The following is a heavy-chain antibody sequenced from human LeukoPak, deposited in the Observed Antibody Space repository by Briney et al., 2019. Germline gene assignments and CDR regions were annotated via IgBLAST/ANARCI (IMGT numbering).Heavy chain of an antibody. CDR1: GFTFSNYA. V-gene: IGHV3-23*01. CDR3: AKWGDFDVLTGYYVPDF. D-gene: IGHD3-9*01. Sequence: RGSLRLSCAASGFTFSNYAMSWVRQAPGKGLEWVSAITGSGGNTYYADSVKGRFTISRDNSKNTLYLQMNSLRDEDTAVYYCAKWGDFDVLTGYYVPDFWGQGTLVTVSS. J-gene: IGHJ4*02. CDR2: ITGSGGNT.